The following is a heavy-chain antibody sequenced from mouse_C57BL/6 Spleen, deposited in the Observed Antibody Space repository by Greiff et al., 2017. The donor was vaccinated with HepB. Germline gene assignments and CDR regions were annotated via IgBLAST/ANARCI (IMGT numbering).Heavy chain of an antibody. J-gene: IGHJ3*01. CDR3: TTWHNDGWFAY. V-gene: IGHV14-1*01. CDR1: GFNIKDYY. CDR2: IDPEDGDT. D-gene: IGHD2-3*01. Sequence: VQLQQSGAELVRPGASVKLSCTASGFNIKDYYMHWVKQRPEQGLEWIGRIDPEDGDTEYAPKFQGKATMTADTSSNTAYLQLSSRTSEDTGVYDCTTWHNDGWFAYWGQGTLVTVSA.